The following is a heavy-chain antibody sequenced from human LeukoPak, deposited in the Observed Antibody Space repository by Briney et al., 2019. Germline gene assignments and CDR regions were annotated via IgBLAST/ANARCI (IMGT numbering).Heavy chain of an antibody. V-gene: IGHV1-2*02. D-gene: IGHD3-10*02. J-gene: IGHJ6*03. Sequence: ASVKVSCKASGYTFTGYYMHWVRQAPGQGLEWMGWINPNSGGTNYAQKFQGRVTMTRDTSISTAYMELSRLRSDDTAVYYCAREWGETTLFGGNNYMDFWGKGTTVPSP. CDR3: AREWGETTLFGGNNYMDF. CDR2: INPNSGGT. CDR1: GYTFTGYY.